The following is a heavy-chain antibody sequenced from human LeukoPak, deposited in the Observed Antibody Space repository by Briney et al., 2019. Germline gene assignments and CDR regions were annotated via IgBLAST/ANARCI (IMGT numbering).Heavy chain of an antibody. V-gene: IGHV1-2*06. CDR2: INPNSGGT. J-gene: IGHJ3*02. D-gene: IGHD3-22*01. Sequence: EASVKVSCKASGYTFTGYYMHWVRQAPGQGLEWMGRINPNSGGTNYAQKFQGRVTMTRDTSISTAYMELSRLRSDDTAVYYCARDILRAGYYYDSSGSPDAFDIWGQGTMVTVSS. CDR3: ARDILRAGYYYDSSGSPDAFDI. CDR1: GYTFTGYY.